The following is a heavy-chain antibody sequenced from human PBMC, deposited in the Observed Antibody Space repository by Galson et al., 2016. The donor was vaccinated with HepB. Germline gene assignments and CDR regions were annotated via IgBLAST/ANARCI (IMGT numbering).Heavy chain of an antibody. V-gene: IGHV4-34*01. CDR1: GGSYSNYS. D-gene: IGHD4-11*01. J-gene: IGHJ4*02. CDR2: ISKSGGT. Sequence: SETLSLTCDVYGGSYSNYSWTWLRQPPGKGLEWIGEISKSGGTTYNPSHKPRVTISRNGLSLPLTTVTAADTAVYYCAHDYRRGIFDIWAQGTPVTVSS. CDR3: AHDYRRGIFDI.